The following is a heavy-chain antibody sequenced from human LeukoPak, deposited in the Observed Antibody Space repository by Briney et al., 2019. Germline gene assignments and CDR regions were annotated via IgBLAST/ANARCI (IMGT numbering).Heavy chain of an antibody. Sequence: GGSLRLSCASSGFTFRSYEMNLVRQAPGKGLEWVSYISSSGSNIYYADSLKGRFTISRDNDKTSMYLKMNTVSAEDTAVYYCAELGITMIGGVWGKGTTVTISS. CDR2: ISSSGSNI. CDR3: AELGITMIGGV. V-gene: IGHV3-48*03. D-gene: IGHD3-10*02. J-gene: IGHJ6*03. CDR1: GFTFRSYE.